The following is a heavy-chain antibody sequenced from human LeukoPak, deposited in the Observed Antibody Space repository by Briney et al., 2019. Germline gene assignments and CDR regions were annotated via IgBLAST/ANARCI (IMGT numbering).Heavy chain of an antibody. V-gene: IGHV3-66*01. CDR3: AREVGA. D-gene: IGHD1-26*01. J-gene: IGHJ5*02. CDR2: TYVSGNT. CDR1: GIDVSSNY. Sequence: GGSLRLSCTVSGIDVSSNYISWVRQAPGKGLEWVSVTYVSGNTYYADSVKGRFIVSRDNSKNTLYLEMNSLRVEDTGVYYCAREVGAWGQGTLVTASS.